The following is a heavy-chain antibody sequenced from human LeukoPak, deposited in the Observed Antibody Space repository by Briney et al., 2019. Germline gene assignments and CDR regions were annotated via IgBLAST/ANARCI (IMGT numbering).Heavy chain of an antibody. Sequence: PGGSLRLSCAASGFTFSTYAMSWVRQAPGKGLEWVSAISGSGGSTHYADSVKGRFTISRDNSKNTLCLHMNSLRAEDTAVYYCARNLWFGLNNWFDPWGQGTLVTVSS. J-gene: IGHJ5*02. D-gene: IGHD3-10*01. CDR3: ARNLWFGLNNWFDP. V-gene: IGHV3-23*01. CDR2: ISGSGGST. CDR1: GFTFSTYA.